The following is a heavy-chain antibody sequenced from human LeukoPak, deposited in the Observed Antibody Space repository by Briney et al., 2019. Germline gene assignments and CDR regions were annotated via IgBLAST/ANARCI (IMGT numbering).Heavy chain of an antibody. D-gene: IGHD3-22*01. Sequence: GASVKVSCKASGYTFTGYYMHWVRQAPGQGLEWMGWINPNSGGTNYAQKFQGRVTMTRDTSISTAYMELSRLRSGDTAVYYCAREGESLYYYDSSGPFDYWGQGTLVTVSS. J-gene: IGHJ4*02. CDR1: GYTFTGYY. CDR2: INPNSGGT. CDR3: AREGESLYYYDSSGPFDY. V-gene: IGHV1-2*02.